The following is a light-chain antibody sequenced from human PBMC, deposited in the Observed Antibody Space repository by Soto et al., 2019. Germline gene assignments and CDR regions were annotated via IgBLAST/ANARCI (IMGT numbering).Light chain of an antibody. CDR2: DVS. Sequence: DLQMTQSPSTLSAFVGDRVTITCRATQDINNWLAWYQQKPGKAPRLLIYDVSTLQTGVPSRFSGRGSGTEAPLIISSLQPADVATYYCQQYFHSPVTFGRGTKVEIK. CDR3: QQYFHSPVT. V-gene: IGKV1-5*01. J-gene: IGKJ2*01. CDR1: QDINNW.